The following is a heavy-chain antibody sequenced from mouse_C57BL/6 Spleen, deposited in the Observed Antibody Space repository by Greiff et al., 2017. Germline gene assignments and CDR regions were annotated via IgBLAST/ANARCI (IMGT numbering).Heavy chain of an antibody. V-gene: IGHV1-54*01. D-gene: IGHD4-1*01. CDR1: GYAFTNYL. Sequence: VQLQQSGAELVRPGTSVRVSCKASGYAFTNYLIEWVKQRPGQGLEWIGVINPGSGGTNDNEKFKGKATLTADKSSSTAYMQLSSLTSEDSAVYFCAREGTGSRSYYFDYWGQGTTLTVSS. J-gene: IGHJ2*01. CDR2: INPGSGGT. CDR3: AREGTGSRSYYFDY.